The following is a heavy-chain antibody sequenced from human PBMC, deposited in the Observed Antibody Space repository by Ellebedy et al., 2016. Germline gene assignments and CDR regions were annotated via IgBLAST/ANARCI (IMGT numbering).Heavy chain of an antibody. V-gene: IGHV3-23*01. CDR1: GFTFNNYA. J-gene: IGHJ4*02. CDR3: ARDEIVEMATMIDY. Sequence: GESLKISCAASGFTFNNYAMSWVRQAPGKGLEWVSSIDGRGDPRYYADSVKGRFTVSRDNSKNTLYLQMNSLRAEDTAVYYCARDEIVEMATMIDYWGQGTLVTVSS. D-gene: IGHD5-24*01. CDR2: IDGRGDPR.